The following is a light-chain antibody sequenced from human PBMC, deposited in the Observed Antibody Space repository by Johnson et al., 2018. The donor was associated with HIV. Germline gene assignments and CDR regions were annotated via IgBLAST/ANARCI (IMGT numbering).Light chain of an antibody. CDR3: GTWDSSLSAHYV. CDR2: EKN. J-gene: IGLJ1*01. Sequence: QSVLTQPPSVSAAPGQKVNISCSGSSSNIGNNYVSWYQQLPGTAPKLLIYEKNKRPSGIPDRFSASKSGTSATLGITGLQTGDEADYYCGTWDSSLSAHYVFGTGTKVTVI. V-gene: IGLV1-51*02. CDR1: SSNIGNNY.